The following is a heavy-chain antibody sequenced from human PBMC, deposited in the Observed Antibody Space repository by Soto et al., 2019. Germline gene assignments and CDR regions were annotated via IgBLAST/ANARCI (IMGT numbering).Heavy chain of an antibody. CDR1: GFTFDDYA. CDR2: ISWNSGSI. CDR3: AKGTYDYGDHKAFDI. D-gene: IGHD4-17*01. V-gene: IGHV3-9*01. Sequence: EVQLVESGGGLVQPGRSLRLSCAASGFTFDDYAMHWVRQAPGKGLEWVSGISWNSGSIGYADSVKGRFTISRDNAKNSLYLQMNSLGAEDTALYYCAKGTYDYGDHKAFDIWGQGTMVTVSS. J-gene: IGHJ3*02.